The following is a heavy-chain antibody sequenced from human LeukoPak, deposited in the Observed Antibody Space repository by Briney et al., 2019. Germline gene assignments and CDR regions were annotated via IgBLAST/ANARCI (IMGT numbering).Heavy chain of an antibody. CDR1: GFSFSSFG. V-gene: IGHV3-21*01. J-gene: IGHJ4*02. D-gene: IGHD1-26*01. CDR3: ANFETVGAKPSEY. Sequence: GGSLRLSCAASGFSFSSFGMNWVRQVPGKGLEWVSSISGNSAYIYYADSMRGRFTISRDNAKNSLYLQMNYLRAEDTAVYYCANFETVGAKPSEYWGQGTLVTVSS. CDR2: ISGNSAYI.